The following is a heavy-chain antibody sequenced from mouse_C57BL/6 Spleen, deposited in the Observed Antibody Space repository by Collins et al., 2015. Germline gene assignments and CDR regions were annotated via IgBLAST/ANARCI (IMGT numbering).Heavy chain of an antibody. Sequence: QIQLVQSGPELKKPGETVKISCKASGYTFTNYGMNWVKQAPGKGLKWMGWINTNTGEPTYAEEFKGRFAFSLETSASTAYLQINNLKNEDTATYFCARLGATARYFDVWGAGTTVTVSS. D-gene: IGHD1-2*01. V-gene: IGHV9-3*02. CDR2: INTNTGEP. J-gene: IGHJ1*01. CDR1: GYTFTNYG. CDR3: ARLGATARYFDV.